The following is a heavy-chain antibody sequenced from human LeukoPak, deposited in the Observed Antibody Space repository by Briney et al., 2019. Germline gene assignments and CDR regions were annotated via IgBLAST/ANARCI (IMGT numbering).Heavy chain of an antibody. CDR2: ISASGGST. CDR1: GFTFSSYA. CDR3: AKGRSSMDGAFDI. J-gene: IGHJ3*02. V-gene: IGHV3-23*01. Sequence: GGSLRLSCTASGFTFSSYAMSWVRQAPGKGLEWVSAISASGGSTYYADSVKGRFTISRDNSKNTLYLQMNSLRAEDTALYYCAKGRSSMDGAFDIWGQGAMVTVSS. D-gene: IGHD2-15*01.